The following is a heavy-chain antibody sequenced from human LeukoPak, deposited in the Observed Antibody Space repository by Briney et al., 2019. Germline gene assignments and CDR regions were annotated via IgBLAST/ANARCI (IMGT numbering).Heavy chain of an antibody. CDR2: IFSGGST. CDR3: ARGTLFSGGYYFDD. Sequence: PGGSLRLSCAASGFTVSSNYMSWVRQAPGKGLEWVSVIFSGGSTYSADSGKGRFTISRDNSKNTLSLQMNSLRAEDTAVYYCARGTLFSGGYYFDDWGQGTLVTVSS. D-gene: IGHD3-3*01. CDR1: GFTVSSNY. V-gene: IGHV3-66*02. J-gene: IGHJ4*02.